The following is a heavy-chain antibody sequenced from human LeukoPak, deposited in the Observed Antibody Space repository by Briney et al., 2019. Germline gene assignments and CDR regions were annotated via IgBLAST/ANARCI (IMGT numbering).Heavy chain of an antibody. D-gene: IGHD7-27*01. V-gene: IGHV3-9*01. Sequence: GRSLRLSCAASGFTFDDYAMHWVRQAPGKGLEWVSGITWNSGSTYYADSVRGRFTISRDNSKNSLDLQMDSLRAEDTAVYYCARGYGLTGLDYWGQGTLVTVSS. CDR3: ARGYGLTGLDY. CDR1: GFTFDDYA. J-gene: IGHJ4*02. CDR2: ITWNSGST.